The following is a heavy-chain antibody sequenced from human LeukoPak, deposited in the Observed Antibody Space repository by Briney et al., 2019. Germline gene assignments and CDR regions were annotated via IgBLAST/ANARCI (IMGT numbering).Heavy chain of an antibody. CDR2: IYYSGTT. Sequence: PDTRSLTCTVSGGSISNYYWTWMRQPPGKGLEWMGYIYYSGTTNYNPSLKSRVTISVDTSKNQFSLKLSSVTAADTAVYYCASSPSRGAVAGTYDYWGQGTLVTVSS. CDR1: GGSISNYY. J-gene: IGHJ4*02. D-gene: IGHD6-19*01. CDR3: ASSPSRGAVAGTYDY. V-gene: IGHV4-59*08.